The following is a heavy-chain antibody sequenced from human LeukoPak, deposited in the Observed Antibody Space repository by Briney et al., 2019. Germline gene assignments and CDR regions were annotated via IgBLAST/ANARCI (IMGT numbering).Heavy chain of an antibody. CDR2: SNAGNGNT. CDR3: ARGMAGTTPGFDY. CDR1: GYTFTSYA. J-gene: IGHJ4*02. Sequence: ASVKVSCKASGYTFTSYAMHWVRQAPGQRLEWMGWSNAGNGNTKYSQEFQGRVTMTRDMSMSTIYMELSSLRSEDTAVYYCARGMAGTTPGFDYWGQGTLVTVSS. D-gene: IGHD1-1*01. V-gene: IGHV1-3*02.